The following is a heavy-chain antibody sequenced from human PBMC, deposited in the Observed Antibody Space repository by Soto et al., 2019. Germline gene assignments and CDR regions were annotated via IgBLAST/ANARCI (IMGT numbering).Heavy chain of an antibody. J-gene: IGHJ4*02. CDR2: IIPIFGTA. Sequence: QVQLVQPGAEVKKPGSSVKVSCKASGGTFSSYAISWVRQAPGQGLEWMGGIIPIFGTANYAQKFQGRVTITADESTSTAYMELRSLRSEDTAVYYCARAPDGPQLDLNFDYWGQGTLVTVSS. D-gene: IGHD6-6*01. CDR3: ARAPDGPQLDLNFDY. CDR1: GGTFSSYA. V-gene: IGHV1-69*01.